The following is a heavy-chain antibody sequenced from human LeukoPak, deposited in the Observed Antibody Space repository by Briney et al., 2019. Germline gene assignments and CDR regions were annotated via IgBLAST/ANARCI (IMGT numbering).Heavy chain of an antibody. Sequence: GGSLKLSCVASGFSFSDSDMHWVRQAPGKGLEWVGRIRSKASSYATAYTASVEGRFVFSRDDSKSTSYLQMNSLKFEDTAVYHCTRVPDLPTAHWDAFDIWGQGTMVTVSS. CDR2: IRSKASSYAT. D-gene: IGHD1-1*01. V-gene: IGHV3-73*01. J-gene: IGHJ3*02. CDR3: TRVPDLPTAHWDAFDI. CDR1: GFSFSDSD.